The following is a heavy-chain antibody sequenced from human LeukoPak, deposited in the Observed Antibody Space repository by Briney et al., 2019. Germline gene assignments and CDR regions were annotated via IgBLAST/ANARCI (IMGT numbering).Heavy chain of an antibody. J-gene: IGHJ3*02. V-gene: IGHV1-8*01. CDR1: GNTFTNYD. CDR3: ARCTGGDCGGAFDI. CDR2: MNPNTGNA. D-gene: IGHD2-21*02. Sequence: GASVKVSCKTSGNTFTNYDINWLRQATGQGLEWMGWMNPNTGNADSAQKFQGRVTMTRNISISTAYMKLSSLRFEDTAVYYCARCTGGDCGGAFDIWGQGTMVTVSS.